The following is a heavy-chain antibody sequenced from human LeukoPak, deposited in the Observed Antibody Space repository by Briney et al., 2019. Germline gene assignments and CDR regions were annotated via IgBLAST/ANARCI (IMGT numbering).Heavy chain of an antibody. CDR1: GFTFRLYA. CDR2: ISGRGDGT. V-gene: IGHV3-23*01. J-gene: IGHJ3*02. CDR3: ASQVNYYDSSGYLGLAFDI. Sequence: GGSLRLSCVASGFTFRLYAMSWVRQAPGKGLEWVSAISGRGDGTYYADSVKGRFTISRDNSKNTLYLQMNSLRAEDTAVYYCASQVNYYDSSGYLGLAFDIWGQGTMVTVSS. D-gene: IGHD3-22*01.